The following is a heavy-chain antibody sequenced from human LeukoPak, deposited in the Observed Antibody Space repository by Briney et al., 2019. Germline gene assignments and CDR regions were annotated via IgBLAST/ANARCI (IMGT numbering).Heavy chain of an antibody. J-gene: IGHJ3*02. CDR3: ARDPSSGWYGAFDI. D-gene: IGHD6-19*01. Sequence: GGSLRLSCAASGFTFSSYWMNWARQAPGKGLEWVSYITISSSTIYYADSVKGRFTISRDNAKNSLYLQMNSLRDEDTAVYYCARDPSSGWYGAFDIWGQGTMVTVSS. CDR2: ITISSSTI. CDR1: GFTFSSYW. V-gene: IGHV3-48*02.